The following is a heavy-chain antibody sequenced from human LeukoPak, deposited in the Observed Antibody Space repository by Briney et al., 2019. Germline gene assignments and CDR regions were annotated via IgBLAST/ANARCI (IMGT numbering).Heavy chain of an antibody. CDR1: GGSFSGYY. J-gene: IGHJ4*02. CDR3: ASAGGGYYGSGSYNY. Sequence: PSETLSLTCAVYGGSFSGYYWSWIRQPPGKGLEWIGEINHSGSTNDNPSLRRRVTISVDTSKNQFSLKLSSVPAADTAVYYCASAGGGYYGSGSYNYWGQGTLVTASS. V-gene: IGHV4-34*01. CDR2: INHSGST. D-gene: IGHD3-10*01.